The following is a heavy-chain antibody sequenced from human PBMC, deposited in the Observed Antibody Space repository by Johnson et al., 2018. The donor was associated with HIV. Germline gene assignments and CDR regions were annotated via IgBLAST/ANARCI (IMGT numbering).Heavy chain of an antibody. Sequence: QMLLVESGGGLVKPGGSLRLSCAASGFTFSDYYMSWIRQAPGKGLEWVSGINWNGGSTDYADSVKGRFTISRDNAENSLYLQMNSLKTEDSAVYYCCRVGPPQYDAFDKWGQGTMVTVSS. V-gene: IGHV3-11*01. CDR3: CRVGPPQYDAFDK. D-gene: IGHD5-24*01. CDR1: GFTFSDYY. CDR2: INWNGGST. J-gene: IGHJ3*02.